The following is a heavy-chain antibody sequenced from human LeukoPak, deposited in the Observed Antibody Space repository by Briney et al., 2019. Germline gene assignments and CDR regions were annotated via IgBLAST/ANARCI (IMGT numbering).Heavy chain of an antibody. D-gene: IGHD4-11*01. CDR1: GFTVSSNY. CDR2: IFGGGGT. Sequence: GGSLRLSCAASGFTVSSNYMAWVRQPPGKGLEWVSVIFGGGGTYYADSVKGRFTISRDNSKNTLYLQMNSLRAEDTAVYYCAGLQAYSNYHGPDYYYYYMDVWGKGTTVTVSS. CDR3: AGLQAYSNYHGPDYYYYYMDV. J-gene: IGHJ6*03. V-gene: IGHV3-53*01.